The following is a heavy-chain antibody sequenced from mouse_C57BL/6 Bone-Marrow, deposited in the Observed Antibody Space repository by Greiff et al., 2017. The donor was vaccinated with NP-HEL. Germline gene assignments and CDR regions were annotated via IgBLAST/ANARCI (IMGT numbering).Heavy chain of an antibody. Sequence: QVQLQQSGAELVRPGASVTLSCKASGYTFTDYEMHWVKQTPVHGLEWIGAIDPETGGTAYNQKFKGKAILTADKSSSTAYMELRSLTSEDSAVYYCTLLITTVMDWCFDVWGTGTTVTVSS. V-gene: IGHV1-15*01. CDR1: GYTFTDYE. D-gene: IGHD1-1*01. CDR3: TLLITTVMDWCFDV. J-gene: IGHJ1*03. CDR2: IDPETGGT.